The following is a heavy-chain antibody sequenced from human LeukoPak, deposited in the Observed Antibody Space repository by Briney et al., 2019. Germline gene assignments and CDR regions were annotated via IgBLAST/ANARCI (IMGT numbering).Heavy chain of an antibody. Sequence: ASVTVSCKASGYTFTSYAMHWVRQAPGQRLEWMGWINAGNGNTKYSQEFQGRVTITRDTSASTAYMELSSLRSEDMAVYYCARAGEYCSGGSCYSSNWFDPWGQGTLVTVSS. D-gene: IGHD2-15*01. V-gene: IGHV1-3*03. CDR3: ARAGEYCSGGSCYSSNWFDP. J-gene: IGHJ5*02. CDR2: INAGNGNT. CDR1: GYTFTSYA.